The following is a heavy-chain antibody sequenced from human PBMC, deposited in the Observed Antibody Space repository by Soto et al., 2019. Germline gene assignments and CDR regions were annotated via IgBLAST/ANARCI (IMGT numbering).Heavy chain of an antibody. D-gene: IGHD2-2*02. CDR3: ARALPAAIIHYDSGMDV. CDR2: ISAYNGNT. V-gene: IGHV1-18*01. CDR1: GYTFTSYS. Sequence: GASVKVSCKASGYTFTSYSISWVRQAPGQGLEWMGWISAYNGNTNYAQKLQGRVTMTTDTSTSTAYMELRSLRSDDTAVYYCARALPAAIIHYDSGMDVWGQGTTVTLCS. J-gene: IGHJ6*02.